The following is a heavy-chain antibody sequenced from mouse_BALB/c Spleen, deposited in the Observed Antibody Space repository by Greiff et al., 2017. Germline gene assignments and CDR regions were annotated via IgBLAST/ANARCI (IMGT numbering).Heavy chain of an antibody. Sequence: DVQLVESGGGLVKPGGSLKLSCAASGFTFSSYAMSWVRQTPEKRLEWVASISSGGSTYYPDSVKGRFTISRDNARNILYLQMSSLRSEDTAMYYCARLGYYGSSYYFDYWGQGTTLTVSS. V-gene: IGHV5-6-5*01. D-gene: IGHD1-1*01. CDR2: ISSGGST. CDR3: ARLGYYGSSYYFDY. CDR1: GFTFSSYA. J-gene: IGHJ2*01.